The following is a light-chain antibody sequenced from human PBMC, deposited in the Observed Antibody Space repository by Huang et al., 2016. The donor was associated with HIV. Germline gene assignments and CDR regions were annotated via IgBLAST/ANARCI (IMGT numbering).Light chain of an antibody. CDR2: GES. CDR3: HQYGRSPPT. V-gene: IGKV3-20*01. CDR1: QTVTRRS. Sequence: VFAQSPGPLSLSPGEKSTLPCRANQTVTRRSLAWYQQRPGQAPRLLISGESSRATGIPDRFSGSGSGTDFALTISGLEPEDFVIYYCHQYGRSPPTFGRGTKLEIK. J-gene: IGKJ2*01.